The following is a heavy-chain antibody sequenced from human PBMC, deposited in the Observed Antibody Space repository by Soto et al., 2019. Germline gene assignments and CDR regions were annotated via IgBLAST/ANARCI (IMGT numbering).Heavy chain of an antibody. J-gene: IGHJ4*02. D-gene: IGHD6-13*01. V-gene: IGHV1-69*06. CDR2: INPICGTT. Sequence: SVKVSCKASGGTFSSYAISWVRQAPGQGLEWIGIINPICGTTNYAQKFQGRVTMAGDTSTSTVYMDLSSLRSDDTAVYYCARDLAAADYWGQGTLVTVSS. CDR1: GGTFSSYA. CDR3: ARDLAAADY.